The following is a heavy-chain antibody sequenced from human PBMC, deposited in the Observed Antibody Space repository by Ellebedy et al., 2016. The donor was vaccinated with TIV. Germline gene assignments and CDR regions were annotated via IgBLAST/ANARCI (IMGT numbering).Heavy chain of an antibody. Sequence: GGSLRLXXAASGFTFSSYGMHWVRQAPGKGLEWVAVIWYDGSNKYYADSVKGRFTISRDNSKNTLYLQMNSLRAEDTAVYYCARVDGDYYYFDYWGQGTLVTVSS. D-gene: IGHD4-17*01. V-gene: IGHV3-33*08. J-gene: IGHJ4*02. CDR3: ARVDGDYYYFDY. CDR2: IWYDGSNK. CDR1: GFTFSSYG.